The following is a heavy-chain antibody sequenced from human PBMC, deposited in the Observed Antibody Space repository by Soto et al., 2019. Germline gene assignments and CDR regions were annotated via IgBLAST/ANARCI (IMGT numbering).Heavy chain of an antibody. V-gene: IGHV1-69*08. CDR3: AGDPDSHYNDSHASSYP. CDR2: IIPIIGII. D-gene: IGHD4-4*01. J-gene: IGHJ5*02. Sequence: QVKLVQSGAEVKKPGSSVKVSCKASGGTFSTYTITWVRQAPGQGLEWMGRIIPIIGIINYAQKFQGRVTISADKSTGTAYMELTGLRSDDTAVYYCAGDPDSHYNDSHASSYPWGQGTLVTVSS. CDR1: GGTFSTYT.